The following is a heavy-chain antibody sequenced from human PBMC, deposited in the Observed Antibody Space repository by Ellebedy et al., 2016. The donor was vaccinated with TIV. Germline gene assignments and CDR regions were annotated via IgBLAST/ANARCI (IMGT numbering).Heavy chain of an antibody. D-gene: IGHD5-12*01. V-gene: IGHV3-48*02. CDR3: ARSVAGHFDY. CDR1: GFTFSVYS. Sequence: GESLKISCEASGFTFSVYSMNWVRQAPGKGLEWVSYMTSDYKTIRYADSVKGRFTISRDNGKNLVHLQMNSLRDDDTAVYYCARSVAGHFDYWGQGTLVTVSS. J-gene: IGHJ4*02. CDR2: MTSDYKTI.